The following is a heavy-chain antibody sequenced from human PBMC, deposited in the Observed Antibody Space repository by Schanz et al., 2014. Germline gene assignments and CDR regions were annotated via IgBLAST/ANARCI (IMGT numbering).Heavy chain of an antibody. CDR1: GFTFSSYW. J-gene: IGHJ4*02. CDR3: TRGSGSRSYGWYYDS. Sequence: EVQLVESGGGLVKPGGSLRLSCAASGFTFSSYWMHWVRQAPGKGLVWISRINSDGSSASYADSVKGRFTISRDNAKNTLYLQMNSVRAEDSAVYYCTRGSGSRSYGWYYDSWGQGTLVTVSS. D-gene: IGHD3-10*01. V-gene: IGHV3-74*02. CDR2: INSDGSSA.